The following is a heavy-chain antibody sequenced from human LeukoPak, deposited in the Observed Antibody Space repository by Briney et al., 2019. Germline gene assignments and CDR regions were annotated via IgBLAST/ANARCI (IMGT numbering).Heavy chain of an antibody. CDR1: GFTFSTSA. CDR3: AKGSRYFDWLHFDY. Sequence: ASVKVSCKPSGFTFSTSAMQWVRQARGQRLEWIGWIVLGSGKTNYAQNFQGRVTISRDMSTGTAYMQLSSLTSDDTAVYYCAKGSRYFDWLHFDYWGQGTLVTVSS. CDR2: IVLGSGKT. J-gene: IGHJ4*02. D-gene: IGHD3-9*01. V-gene: IGHV1-58*02.